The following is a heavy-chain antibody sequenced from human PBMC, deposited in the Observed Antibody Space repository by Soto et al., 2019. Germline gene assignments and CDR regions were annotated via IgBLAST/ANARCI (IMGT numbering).Heavy chain of an antibody. CDR3: ARVTETRYDFWSGVPYGMDV. J-gene: IGHJ6*02. CDR2: INPNSGGT. D-gene: IGHD3-3*01. CDR1: GYTFTGYY. V-gene: IGHV1-2*04. Sequence: GASVKVSCKASGYTFTGYYMHWVRQAPGQGLEWMGWINPNSGGTNYAQKFQGWVTMTRDTSLSTAYMKLSRLRSDDTAVYYCARVTETRYDFWSGVPYGMDVWGQGTAVTVSS.